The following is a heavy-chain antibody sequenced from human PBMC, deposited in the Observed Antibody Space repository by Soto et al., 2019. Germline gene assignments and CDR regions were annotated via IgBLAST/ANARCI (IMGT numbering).Heavy chain of an antibody. D-gene: IGHD3-10*01. V-gene: IGHV4-31*03. CDR3: ARATAGLYYGSGSAPHFDY. Sequence: QVQLQESGPGLVKPSQTLSLTCTVSGGSISSGGYYWSWIRQHPGKGLEWIGYIYYSGSTYYNPSRKSRVTISVDTSKNQFSLKLSSVTAADTAVYYCARATAGLYYGSGSAPHFDYWGQGTLVTVSS. J-gene: IGHJ4*02. CDR2: IYYSGST. CDR1: GGSISSGGYY.